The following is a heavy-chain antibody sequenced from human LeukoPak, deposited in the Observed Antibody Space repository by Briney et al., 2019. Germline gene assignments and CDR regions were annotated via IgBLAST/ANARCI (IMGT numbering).Heavy chain of an antibody. CDR3: ARPYYYDSRIDP. Sequence: SQTLSLTCTVSGGSISSGDYYWSWIPQPPGEGLEWIGYIYYSGSTYYNPSLKSRVTISVDTSKNQLSLKLTYVTAADTAVYYCARPYYYDSRIDPWGQRTLVTVSS. D-gene: IGHD3-22*01. CDR2: IYYSGST. J-gene: IGHJ5*02. V-gene: IGHV4-30-4*01. CDR1: GGSISSGDYY.